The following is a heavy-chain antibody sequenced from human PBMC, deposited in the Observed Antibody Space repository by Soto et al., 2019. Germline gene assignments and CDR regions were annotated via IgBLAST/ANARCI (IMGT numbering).Heavy chain of an antibody. CDR3: AKGVGDYYYYYMDV. Sequence: EVQLLESGGGLVQPGGSLRLSCAASGFTFSSYAMSWVRQAPGKGLEWVSAISGSGGSTFYADSVKGRFTISSDNSKNTLYLQMNSLRAEDTAVYYCAKGVGDYYYYYMDVWGKGTTVTVSS. V-gene: IGHV3-23*01. CDR1: GFTFSSYA. CDR2: ISGSGGST. J-gene: IGHJ6*03. D-gene: IGHD3-10*01.